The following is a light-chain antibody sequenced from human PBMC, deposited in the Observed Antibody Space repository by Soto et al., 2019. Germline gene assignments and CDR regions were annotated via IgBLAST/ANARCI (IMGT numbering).Light chain of an antibody. Sequence: QSALTQPASVSGSPGQSITISCTGTSSDVGSYNLVSWYQQHPGKAHKLMIYEVSKRPSGVSNRFSGSKSGNTASLTISGLQAEDEADYYCCSYAGSSTFVFGTGTRSPS. V-gene: IGLV2-23*02. CDR2: EVS. J-gene: IGLJ1*01. CDR3: CSYAGSSTFV. CDR1: SSDVGSYNL.